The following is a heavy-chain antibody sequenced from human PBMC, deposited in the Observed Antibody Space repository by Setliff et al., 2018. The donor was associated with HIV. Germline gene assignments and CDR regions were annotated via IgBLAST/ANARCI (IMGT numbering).Heavy chain of an antibody. Sequence: TTSETLSLTCTVSGGSTSSYFWSWIRQSPGKGLEWIGYIHNTGSTDSNPSLKSRVTMSVDTSKNQFSLKLSSVTAADTAVYYCARLSLSLVRGIINSGDRFFDYWGQGSLVTVSS. CDR3: ARLSLSLVRGIINSGDRFFDY. CDR2: IHNTGST. V-gene: IGHV4-59*08. D-gene: IGHD3-10*01. J-gene: IGHJ4*02. CDR1: GGSTSSYF.